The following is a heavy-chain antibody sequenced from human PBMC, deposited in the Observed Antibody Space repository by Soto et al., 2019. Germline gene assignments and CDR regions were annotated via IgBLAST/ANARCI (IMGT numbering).Heavy chain of an antibody. Sequence: ASVKVSCKASGGTFSSYAISWVRQAPGQGLEWMGGIIPIFGTANYAQKFQGRVTITADKSTSTAYMELSSLRSEDTAVYYCAREGEFVGATANWFDPRGQGTLVTVSS. CDR3: AREGEFVGATANWFDP. V-gene: IGHV1-69*06. CDR1: GGTFSSYA. D-gene: IGHD1-26*01. CDR2: IIPIFGTA. J-gene: IGHJ5*02.